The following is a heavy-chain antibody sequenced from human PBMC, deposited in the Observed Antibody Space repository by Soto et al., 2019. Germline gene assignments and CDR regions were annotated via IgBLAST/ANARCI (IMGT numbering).Heavy chain of an antibody. CDR3: ASQGGYYDRSGYVHSNDDFEI. J-gene: IGHJ3*02. CDR2: IYPGDSDT. CDR1: GYSFTSYW. V-gene: IGHV5-51*01. D-gene: IGHD3-22*01. Sequence: GESLKISCKGSGYSFTSYWIGWVRQMPGKGLEWMGIIYPGDSDTRYSPSFQGQVTISADKSISTAYLQWSSLKASDTAMYYCASQGGYYDRSGYVHSNDDFEIWGQGTMVTVS.